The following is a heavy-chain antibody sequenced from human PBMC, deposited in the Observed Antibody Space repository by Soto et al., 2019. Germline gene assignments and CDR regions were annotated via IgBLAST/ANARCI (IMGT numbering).Heavy chain of an antibody. CDR2: ISSDGSNT. D-gene: IGHD2-21*01. CDR3: AREDSFDPFHH. J-gene: IGHJ1*01. CDR1: GFTFSRYW. Sequence: EVQLVESGGGLVQPEESLRLSCVASGFTFSRYWMNWVRQAPGKGLVWVSRISSDGSNTTYADSVKGRFTISRDHAKNTLYLQMNSLRVEDTAVYHCAREDSFDPFHHWGQGTLVTVSS. V-gene: IGHV3-74*01.